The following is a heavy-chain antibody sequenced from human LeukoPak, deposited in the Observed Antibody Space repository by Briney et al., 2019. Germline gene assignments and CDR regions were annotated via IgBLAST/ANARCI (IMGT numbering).Heavy chain of an antibody. D-gene: IGHD5-24*01. V-gene: IGHV4-39*01. CDR2: IYYSGST. Sequence: SETLSLTCTVSGGSISSYYWSWIRQPPGKGLEWIGNIYYSGSTYYNPSLKSRVTISVDTSKNQFSLKLSSVTAADTAVYYCARLPRSGWLPNRSAGYWGQGTLVTVSS. CDR3: ARLPRSGWLPNRSAGY. J-gene: IGHJ4*02. CDR1: GGSISSYY.